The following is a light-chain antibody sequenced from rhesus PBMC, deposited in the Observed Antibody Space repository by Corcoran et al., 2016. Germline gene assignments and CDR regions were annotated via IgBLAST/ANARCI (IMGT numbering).Light chain of an antibody. Sequence: DIVLTQSPVTLSLSPGERATLSCRASQSVTSSLAWYQQKPGQVPRLLLYAAPSRAPGTTDRFSGNGCGTAFTLTISSLETEDFSVYYCQQHSNWPLTFGGGTKVEIK. V-gene: IGKV3-42*03. CDR2: AAP. CDR3: QQHSNWPLT. J-gene: IGKJ4*01. CDR1: QSVTSS.